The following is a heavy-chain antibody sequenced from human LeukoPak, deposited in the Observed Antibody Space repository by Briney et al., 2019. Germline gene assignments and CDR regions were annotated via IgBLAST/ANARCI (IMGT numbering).Heavy chain of an antibody. J-gene: IGHJ6*02. Sequence: SQTLSLTCTVSGASISSSGSYWTWIRQHPGKGLEGIAYIYYTGSIYYNPSLKSRVTMSVDTSKNQFSLKLNSVTAADTAVYYCARERSVGLGTSYYHYGVDVWGQGTSVTVSS. V-gene: IGHV4-31*03. CDR2: IYYTGSI. CDR1: GASISSSGSY. CDR3: ARERSVGLGTSYYHYGVDV. D-gene: IGHD1-7*01.